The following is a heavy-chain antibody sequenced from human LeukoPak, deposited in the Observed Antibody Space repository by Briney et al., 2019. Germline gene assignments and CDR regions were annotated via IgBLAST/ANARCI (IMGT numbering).Heavy chain of an antibody. J-gene: IGHJ3*02. CDR2: IYYSGST. CDR3: ARRGVVVVAHAFDI. Sequence: SETLSLTCTVSGGSISSGGYYWSWIRQHPGKGLEWIGYIYYSGSTYYSPSLKSRVTISVDTSKNQFSLKLSSVTAADTAVYYCARRGVVVVAHAFDIWGQGTMVTVSS. V-gene: IGHV4-31*03. CDR1: GGSISSGGYY. D-gene: IGHD2-15*01.